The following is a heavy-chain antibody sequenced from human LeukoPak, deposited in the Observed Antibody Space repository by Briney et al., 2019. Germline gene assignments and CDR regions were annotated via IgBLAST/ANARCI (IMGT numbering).Heavy chain of an antibody. V-gene: IGHV3-21*01. D-gene: IGHD1-26*01. CDR2: ISSSSYI. CDR3: ARYSGSYHRYFDY. Sequence: GGSLRLSCAASGFTFSSYSMNWVRQAPGKGLEWVSSISSSSYIYYADSVKGRFTISRDNAKNSLYLQMNSLRAEDTAVYYCARYSGSYHRYFDYWGQGTLVTVSS. J-gene: IGHJ4*02. CDR1: GFTFSSYS.